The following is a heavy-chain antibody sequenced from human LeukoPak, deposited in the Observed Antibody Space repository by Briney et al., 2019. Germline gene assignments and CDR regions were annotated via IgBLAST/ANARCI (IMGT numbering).Heavy chain of an antibody. D-gene: IGHD3-22*01. CDR3: AREGYYDSSGYYYYYYMDV. CDR1: GFTFSSYS. V-gene: IGHV3-21*01. CDR2: ISSSSSYI. Sequence: GGSLRLSCAASGFTFSSYSMNWVRQAPGKGLEWVSSISSSSSYIYYADSVKGRFTISRDNAKNSLYLQMNSLRAEDTAVYYCAREGYYDSSGYYYYYYMDVWGKGTTVTVSS. J-gene: IGHJ6*03.